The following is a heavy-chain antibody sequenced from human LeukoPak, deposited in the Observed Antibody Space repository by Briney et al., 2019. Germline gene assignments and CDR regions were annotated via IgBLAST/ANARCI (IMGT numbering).Heavy chain of an antibody. J-gene: IGHJ4*02. CDR3: ARLSWLFNLYYFDY. V-gene: IGHV4-4*07. CDR1: GGSISSYY. D-gene: IGHD5-12*01. CDR2: IYTSGST. Sequence: PSETLSLTCTVSGGSISSYYWSWIRQPAGKGLEWIGRIYTSGSTNYNPSLKSRVTISVDTSKNQFSLKLSSVTAADTAVYYCARLSWLFNLYYFDYWGQGTLVTVSS.